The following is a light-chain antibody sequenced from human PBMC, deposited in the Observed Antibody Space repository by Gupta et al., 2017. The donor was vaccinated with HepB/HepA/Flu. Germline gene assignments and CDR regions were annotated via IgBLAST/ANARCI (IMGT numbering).Light chain of an antibody. J-gene: IGKJ1*01. CDR3: SQYLPMWT. V-gene: IGKV2-28*01. Sequence: DVVMTQSPLSLPVTPGEPASISCRSSQSLLHTNGNNYLEWYLQRPGQSPQLLIYLASNRASGVTVWFSGCGEGKDFTLKSSRGEDEDGGGYYVSQYLPMWTFGQGTKVEIK. CDR2: LAS. CDR1: QSLLHTNGNNY.